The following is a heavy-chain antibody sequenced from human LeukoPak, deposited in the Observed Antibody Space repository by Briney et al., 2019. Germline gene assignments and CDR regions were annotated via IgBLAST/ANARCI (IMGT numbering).Heavy chain of an antibody. Sequence: SETLSLTCTVSGGSISSCGYYWSWIRQHPGKGLEWIGYIYYSGSTYYTPSLKSRVTISVDTSKNQLSLKLSSVTAADTAVYYCARYYYGSGSCGMAVWGQGTTVTVSS. CDR3: ARYYYGSGSCGMAV. CDR1: GGSISSCGYY. J-gene: IGHJ6*02. D-gene: IGHD3-10*01. V-gene: IGHV4-31*03. CDR2: IYYSGST.